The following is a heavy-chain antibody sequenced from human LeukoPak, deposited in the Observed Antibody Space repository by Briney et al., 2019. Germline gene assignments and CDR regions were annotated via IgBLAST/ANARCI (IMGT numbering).Heavy chain of an antibody. CDR3: ARLYSSSWPSHYFDY. J-gene: IGHJ4*02. CDR2: ISSSSSTI. CDR1: GFTFSSYS. Sequence: GGSLRLSCAASGFTFSSYSMNWVRQAPGKGLEWVSYISSSSSTIYYADSVKGRFTISRDNAKNSLYLQMNSLRAEDTAVYYCARLYSSSWPSHYFDYWGQGTLVTVSS. V-gene: IGHV3-48*01. D-gene: IGHD6-13*01.